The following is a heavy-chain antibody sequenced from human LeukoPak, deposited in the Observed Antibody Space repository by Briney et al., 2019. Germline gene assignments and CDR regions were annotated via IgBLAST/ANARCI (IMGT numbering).Heavy chain of an antibody. Sequence: SQTLSLTCTVSGGSISSGGYYWSWIRQHPGKGLEWIGYIYYSGSTYYNPSLKSRVTISVDTSKNQFSLKLSSVTAADTAVYYCARDTEARRDNWNYKTNYYYYYYMDVWGKGTTVTVSS. CDR2: IYYSGST. D-gene: IGHD1-7*01. CDR1: GGSISSGGYY. CDR3: ARDTEARRDNWNYKTNYYYYYYMDV. J-gene: IGHJ6*03. V-gene: IGHV4-31*03.